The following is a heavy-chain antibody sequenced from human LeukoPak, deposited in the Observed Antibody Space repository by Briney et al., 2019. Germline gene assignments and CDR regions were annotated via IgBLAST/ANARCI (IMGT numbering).Heavy chain of an antibody. Sequence: SETLSLTCTVSGGSISSSNFYWGWIRQPPGKGLERIGSIHYSGRTYYNPSLKSRVAISIDTSKNQFSLKLYSVTAADTAVFXXVRHCSRSTSLXXGTCFGPXGYWGQGTXVT. CDR1: GGSISSSNFY. J-gene: IGHJ4*02. CDR3: VRHCSRSTSLXXGTCFGPXGY. CDR2: IHYSGRT. V-gene: IGHV4-39*01. D-gene: IGHD2-15*01.